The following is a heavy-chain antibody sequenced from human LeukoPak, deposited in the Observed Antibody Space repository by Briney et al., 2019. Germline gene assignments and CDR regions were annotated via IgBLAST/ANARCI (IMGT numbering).Heavy chain of an antibody. D-gene: IGHD3-10*01. CDR1: GGPLSSYY. Sequence: SDTLSLTCTISGGPLSSYYWRWIRQPPGKGLEWIGYIYYSGSTNYNPSLKSRVTISVDTSKNQFSLKLSSVTAADTAVYYCARGSGSGSYYLFDYWGQGTLVTVSS. CDR2: IYYSGST. V-gene: IGHV4-59*12. CDR3: ARGSGSGSYYLFDY. J-gene: IGHJ4*02.